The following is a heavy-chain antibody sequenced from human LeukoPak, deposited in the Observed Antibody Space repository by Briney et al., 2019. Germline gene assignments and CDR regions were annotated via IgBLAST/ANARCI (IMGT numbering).Heavy chain of an antibody. CDR2: FYSDGGT. D-gene: IGHD3-22*01. CDR1: GFTVSSNY. CDR3: ARTDYYYDSSGLEYIQH. J-gene: IGHJ1*01. V-gene: IGHV3-53*01. Sequence: PGGSLRLSCAASGFTVSSNYMSWVRQAPGKGLEWVSVFYSDGGTYYADSVKGRFTLSRDNSKNTLYLQTNNLRAGDTAVYYCARTDYYYDSSGLEYIQHWGQGTLVTVSS.